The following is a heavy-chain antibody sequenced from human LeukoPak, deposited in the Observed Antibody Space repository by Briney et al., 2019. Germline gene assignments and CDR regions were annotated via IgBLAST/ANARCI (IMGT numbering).Heavy chain of an antibody. CDR1: GYSISSGYY. CDR3: ARGLQERDIIRGFDL. Sequence: SETLSLTCTVSGYSISSGYYWGWIRQPPGKGLEWIGSIYHTGNTYYNPSLKSRVTISVDTSKNQFSLKLSSVTAADTALYFCARGLQERDIIRGFDLWGPGILVTVSS. V-gene: IGHV4-38-2*02. J-gene: IGHJ4*01. D-gene: IGHD3-10*01. CDR2: IYHTGNT.